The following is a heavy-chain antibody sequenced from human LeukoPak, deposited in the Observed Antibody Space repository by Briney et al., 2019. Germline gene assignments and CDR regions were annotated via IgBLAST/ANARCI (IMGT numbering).Heavy chain of an antibody. CDR2: ISSSSSYI. J-gene: IGHJ4*02. CDR3: AREYTGSRFDV. D-gene: IGHD5-18*01. V-gene: IGHV3-21*01. CDR1: GFTFSSYS. Sequence: PGGSLRLSCAASGFTFSSYSMNWVRQAPGKGLEWVSSISSSSSYIYYADSVKGRFTISRDNSKNTLFLQMNSLRPEDTAVYYCAREYTGSRFDVWGQGTLVTVSS.